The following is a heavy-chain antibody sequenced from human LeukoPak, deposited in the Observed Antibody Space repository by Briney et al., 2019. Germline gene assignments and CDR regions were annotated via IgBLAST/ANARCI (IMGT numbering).Heavy chain of an antibody. CDR3: ASSRDMGSYHY. J-gene: IGHJ4*02. D-gene: IGHD1-26*01. CDR2: IYYSGST. V-gene: IGHV4-39*07. Sequence: PSETLSLTCTVSGGSISSSSYYWGWIRQPPGKGLEWIGSIYYSGSTYYNPSLKSRVTISVDTSKNQFSLKLSSVTAADTAVYYCASSRDMGSYHYWGQGTLVTVSS. CDR1: GGSISSSSYY.